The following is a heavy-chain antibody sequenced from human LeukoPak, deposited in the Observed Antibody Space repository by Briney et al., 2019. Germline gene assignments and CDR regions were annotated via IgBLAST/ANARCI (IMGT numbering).Heavy chain of an antibody. CDR1: GGSISSGDYY. V-gene: IGHV4-30-4*01. J-gene: IGHJ5*02. D-gene: IGHD3-10*01. CDR2: FYYSGST. CDR3: ARGPLRGVILPRWFDP. Sequence: PSQTLSLTCTVSGGSISSGDYYWSWIRQPPGKGLEWIGYFYYSGSTYYNPSLKSRVTISVDTSKNQFSLKLSSVTAADTAVYYCARGPLRGVILPRWFDPWGKGTLVTVSS.